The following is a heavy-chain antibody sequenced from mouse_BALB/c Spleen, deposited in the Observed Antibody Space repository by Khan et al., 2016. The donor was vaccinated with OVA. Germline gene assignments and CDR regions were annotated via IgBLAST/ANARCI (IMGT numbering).Heavy chain of an antibody. J-gene: IGHJ3*01. V-gene: IGHV1S22*01. Sequence: LQQPGSELVRPGASVKLSCKASGYTFTSYWMHWVKQRHGQGLEWIGNIYPGSGTTNYDDKFKSTGTLTVDTSSSTAYMHLSSLTSEDSAVYYCTRGGYYGKSLFGYWGQGTLVTVSA. CDR1: GYTFTSYW. CDR3: TRGGYYGKSLFGY. CDR2: IYPGSGTT. D-gene: IGHD2-1*01.